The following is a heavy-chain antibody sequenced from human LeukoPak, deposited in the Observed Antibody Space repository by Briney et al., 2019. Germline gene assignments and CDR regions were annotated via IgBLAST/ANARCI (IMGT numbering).Heavy chain of an antibody. Sequence: GGSLRLSCAASGFTFSSYAMSWVRQAPGKGLEWDSAISGSGGSTYYADSVKGRFTISRDNSKNTLYLQMNSLRAEDTAVYYCAKDLEVTYGGSYFYWGQGTLVTVSS. J-gene: IGHJ4*02. CDR3: AKDLEVTYGGSYFY. D-gene: IGHD1-26*01. CDR2: ISGSGGST. CDR1: GFTFSSYA. V-gene: IGHV3-23*01.